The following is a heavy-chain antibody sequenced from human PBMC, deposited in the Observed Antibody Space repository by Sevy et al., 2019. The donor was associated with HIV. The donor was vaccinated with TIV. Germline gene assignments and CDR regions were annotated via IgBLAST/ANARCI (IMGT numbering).Heavy chain of an antibody. Sequence: ASVKVSCKVSGYTLTKLSMHWVRQAPGKGLEWMGGFDPEDGETIYAQKFQGRVTMTEDTSTNTAYMELSSLRSEDTAVYYCAATREYYYGNSGYFDFWGQGTLVTVSS. V-gene: IGHV1-24*01. CDR2: FDPEDGET. J-gene: IGHJ4*02. CDR1: GYTLTKLS. D-gene: IGHD3-22*01. CDR3: AATREYYYGNSGYFDF.